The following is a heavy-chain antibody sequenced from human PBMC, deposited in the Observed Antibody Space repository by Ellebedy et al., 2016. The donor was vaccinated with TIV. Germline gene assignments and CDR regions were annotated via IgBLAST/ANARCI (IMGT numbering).Heavy chain of an antibody. V-gene: IGHV5-10-1*01. Sequence: GESLKISCKGSGYSFTSYWISSVRQMPGKGLEWMCRIDPSDSYTTYSPSFQGHVTISTDRSISTAYLQWSRLKAADTAMYYCAIEGFGSFDYWGQGTLVTVSS. CDR1: GYSFTSYW. D-gene: IGHD3-10*01. CDR3: AIEGFGSFDY. CDR2: IDPSDSYT. J-gene: IGHJ4*02.